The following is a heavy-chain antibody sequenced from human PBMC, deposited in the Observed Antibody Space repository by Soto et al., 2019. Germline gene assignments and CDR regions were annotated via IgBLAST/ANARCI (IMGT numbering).Heavy chain of an antibody. J-gene: IGHJ4*02. CDR1: GYTFTSYA. V-gene: IGHV1-3*01. CDR2: INAGNGNT. CDR3: ARDFWSYDYYFDY. D-gene: IGHD5-12*01. Sequence: ASVTVSFHASGYTFTSYAMHLVRQAPGQGLEWMGWINAGNGNTKYSQKFQGRVTITRDTSASTAYMELSSLRSEDTAVYYCARDFWSYDYYFDYWGQGTLVTVSS.